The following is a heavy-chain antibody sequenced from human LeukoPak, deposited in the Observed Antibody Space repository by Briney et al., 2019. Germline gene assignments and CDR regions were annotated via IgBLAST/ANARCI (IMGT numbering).Heavy chain of an antibody. D-gene: IGHD2-21*01. Sequence: SGTLSLTYTVSGDSISSADYYWSWIRQPPGKGLEWLGYINYSGSTYYNPSLKNRVTISLDTSKNQFSLKLSSVTAADTAVYYCARGLYFDYWGQGTLVTVSS. V-gene: IGHV4-30-4*01. CDR1: GDSISSADYY. CDR3: ARGLYFDY. J-gene: IGHJ4*02. CDR2: INYSGST.